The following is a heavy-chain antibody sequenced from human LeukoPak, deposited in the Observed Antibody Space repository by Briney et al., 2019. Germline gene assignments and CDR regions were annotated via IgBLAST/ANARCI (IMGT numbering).Heavy chain of an antibody. V-gene: IGHV4-39*07. D-gene: IGHD6-6*01. Sequence: PSETLSLTCTVSGGSISSSSYYWGWIRQPPGKGLEWIGSIYYSGSTYYNPSLKSRVTISVDTSKNQFSLKLSSVTAADTAVYYCARDSGSSSAAPHWGQGTLVTVSS. CDR1: GGSISSSSYY. CDR3: ARDSGSSSAAPH. CDR2: IYYSGST. J-gene: IGHJ4*02.